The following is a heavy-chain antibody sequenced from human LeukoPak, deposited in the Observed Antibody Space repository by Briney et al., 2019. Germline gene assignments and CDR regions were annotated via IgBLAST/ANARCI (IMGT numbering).Heavy chain of an antibody. V-gene: IGHV3-53*01. CDR3: ARGASYCGGDCFDY. D-gene: IGHD2-21*01. J-gene: IGHJ4*02. CDR2: IYSGGST. CDR1: GFTVSSNY. Sequence: HPGGSLRLSCAASGFTVSSNYMSWVRQAPGKGLEWVSVIYSGGSTYYADSVKGRFTISRDNSKNTLYLQMNSLRAEDTAVYYCARGASYCGGDCFDYWGQGTLVTVSS.